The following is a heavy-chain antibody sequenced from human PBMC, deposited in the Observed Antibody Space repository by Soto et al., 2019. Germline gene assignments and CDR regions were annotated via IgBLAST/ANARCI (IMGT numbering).Heavy chain of an antibody. V-gene: IGHV3-21*01. Sequence: EVQLVESGGGLVKPGGSLRLSCAASGFIFSSYSMNWVRQAPGKGLEWVSSISSGGSYIHYADSVKGRFTISRDNAKNSLYLQMNSLSTEDTAVYYCARDRWPARWGDVWGKGTTVTVSS. J-gene: IGHJ6*04. CDR2: ISSGGSYI. D-gene: IGHD2-15*01. CDR3: ARDRWPARWGDV. CDR1: GFIFSSYS.